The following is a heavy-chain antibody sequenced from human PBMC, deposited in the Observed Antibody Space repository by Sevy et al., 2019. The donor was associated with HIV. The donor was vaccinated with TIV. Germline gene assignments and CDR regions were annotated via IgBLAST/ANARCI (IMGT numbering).Heavy chain of an antibody. D-gene: IGHD3-3*01. J-gene: IGHJ6*03. Sequence: GGSLRLSCAASGCTFSDYYMSWIRQAPGKGLEWVSYISSGCSTIYYADPLMGRFTTSRDKAKNLLFLQLNSLIAEVTAVYYCDRDGVFRFLEWLPNHMDVWSNGTTVTVS. V-gene: IGHV3-11*01. CDR1: GCTFSDYY. CDR2: ISSGCSTI. CDR3: DRDGVFRFLEWLPNHMDV.